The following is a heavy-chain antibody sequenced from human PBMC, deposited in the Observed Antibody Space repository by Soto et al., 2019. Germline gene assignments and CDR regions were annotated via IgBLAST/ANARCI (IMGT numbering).Heavy chain of an antibody. Sequence: EVQLLESGGGLVQPGGSLRLSCAASGFTFSSYAMSWFRQAPGQGLEWVSASSGSGGSTYYADSVKGRFTISRDNSKNTLYLQMNSRRAEDTAVYYCAKENGYSSSWFEFDYWGQGTLVTVSS. V-gene: IGHV3-23*01. CDR3: AKENGYSSSWFEFDY. CDR1: GFTFSSYA. J-gene: IGHJ4*02. CDR2: SSGSGGST. D-gene: IGHD6-13*01.